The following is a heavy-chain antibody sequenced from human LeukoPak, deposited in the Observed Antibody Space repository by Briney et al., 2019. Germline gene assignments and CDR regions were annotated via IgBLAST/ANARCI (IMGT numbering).Heavy chain of an antibody. V-gene: IGHV5-51*01. D-gene: IGHD3-22*01. J-gene: IGHJ1*01. CDR2: IYPGDSDT. CDR3: ARHARPGYYDSSGPGDFQH. Sequence: PGESLKISCKGLGYTFTRSWIAWVRQMPGKGLEWMGIIYPGDSDTRYSPSFQGQVTISADKSISTAYLQWSSLKASDTAMYYCARHARPGYYDSSGPGDFQHWGQGTLVTVSS. CDR1: GYTFTRSW.